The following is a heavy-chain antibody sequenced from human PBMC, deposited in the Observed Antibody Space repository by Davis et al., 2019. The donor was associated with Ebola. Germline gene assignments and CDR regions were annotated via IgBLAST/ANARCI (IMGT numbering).Heavy chain of an antibody. CDR2: IYPGDSDT. D-gene: IGHD2/OR15-2a*01. CDR1: GYSFTSYW. V-gene: IGHV5-51*01. Sequence: GESLKISCKGSGYSFTSYWIAWVRQMPGKGLEWMGIIYPGDSDTRYSPSFEGQVTISVDRSSSTAYLQWSSLKASDSAMYYCARQEALYGSIDNWGQGTLVTVSS. CDR3: ARQEALYGSIDN. J-gene: IGHJ4*02.